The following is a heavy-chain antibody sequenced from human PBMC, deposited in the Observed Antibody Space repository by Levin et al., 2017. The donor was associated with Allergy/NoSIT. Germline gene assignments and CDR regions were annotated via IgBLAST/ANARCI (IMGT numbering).Heavy chain of an antibody. V-gene: IGHV4-59*01. J-gene: IGHJ6*02. CDR3: ARLIAAAGRHYYYGMDV. D-gene: IGHD6-13*01. CDR2: IYYSGST. CDR1: GGSISSYY. Sequence: TSETLSLTCTVSGGSISSYYWSWIRQPPGKGLEWIGYIYYSGSTNYNPSLKSRVTISVDTSKNQFSLKLSSVTAADTAVYYCARLIAAAGRHYYYGMDVWGQGTTVTVSS.